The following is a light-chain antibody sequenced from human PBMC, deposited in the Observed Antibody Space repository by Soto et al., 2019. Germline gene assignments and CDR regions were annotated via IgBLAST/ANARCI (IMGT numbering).Light chain of an antibody. CDR3: QQRSNWPPN. CDR1: QSVSSSY. V-gene: IGKV3D-20*02. CDR2: GAF. J-gene: IGKJ5*01. Sequence: ENVLTVSPGTLSLSPGERVTLSCRASQSVSSSYLAWYQQKPGQAPRLLIYGAFTRATGIPDRFTGGGSGTDFTLTISRLEPEDVAVYYCQQRSNWPPNFGQGTRLEI.